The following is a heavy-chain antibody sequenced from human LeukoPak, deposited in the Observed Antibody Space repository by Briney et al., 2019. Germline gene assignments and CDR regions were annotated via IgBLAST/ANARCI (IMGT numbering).Heavy chain of an antibody. J-gene: IGHJ5*01. Sequence: PSETLSLTCTVSGGPISGYYWSWIRQPPGKGLEWIGDIYFGGTTNYKTSLKSRVTISLHTSTNQFSLNLTSVTAADTAEYFCARRTAKWNHRSPEFDPWGQGTLVIVSS. V-gene: IGHV4-59*08. CDR3: ARRTAKWNHRSPEFDP. D-gene: IGHD1-14*01. CDR2: IYFGGTT. CDR1: GGPISGYY.